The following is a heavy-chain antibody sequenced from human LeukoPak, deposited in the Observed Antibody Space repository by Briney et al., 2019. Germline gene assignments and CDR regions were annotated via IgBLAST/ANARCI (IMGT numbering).Heavy chain of an antibody. Sequence: GGSLRLSCAASGFTFSSYEMNWVRQAPGKGLEWVSYISSSGSTIYYADSVKGRFTISRDNAKNSLYLQMNSLRAEDTAVYYCARMDSYGYVGEDYFDYWGQGTLVTVSS. CDR2: ISSSGSTI. CDR1: GFTFSSYE. CDR3: ARMDSYGYVGEDYFDY. J-gene: IGHJ4*02. D-gene: IGHD5-18*01. V-gene: IGHV3-48*03.